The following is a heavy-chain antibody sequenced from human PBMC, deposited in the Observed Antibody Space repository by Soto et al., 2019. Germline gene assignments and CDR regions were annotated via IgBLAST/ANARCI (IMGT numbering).Heavy chain of an antibody. Sequence: GGSLRLSCADSGFSFSTYSMSWVRQTPGKGLEWVSAITATGDRTYYADSVTGRFTISRDNSKKTHYLQMTSLRAEDTAVYYCAKVFYYYDSSGYYYFDYWGQGTLVTVSS. V-gene: IGHV3-23*01. CDR1: GFSFSTYS. CDR3: AKVFYYYDSSGYYYFDY. CDR2: ITATGDRT. D-gene: IGHD3-22*01. J-gene: IGHJ4*02.